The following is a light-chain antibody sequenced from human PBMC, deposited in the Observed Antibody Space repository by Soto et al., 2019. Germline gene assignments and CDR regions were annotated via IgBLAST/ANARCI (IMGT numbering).Light chain of an antibody. CDR3: QQYNTWLWT. V-gene: IGKV3-15*01. J-gene: IGKJ1*01. Sequence: EVGMTQSPATLSVSPGERATLSCRASQTVNANLAWYQQKPGQAPRLLIHGASNRATGIPARFSGSTFGTDFILTISHLQSEDFAVYYRQQYNTWLWTFGQGTKVEIK. CDR1: QTVNAN. CDR2: GAS.